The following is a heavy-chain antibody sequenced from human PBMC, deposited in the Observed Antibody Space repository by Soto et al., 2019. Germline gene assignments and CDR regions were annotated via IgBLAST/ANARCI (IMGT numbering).Heavy chain of an antibody. J-gene: IGHJ5*02. V-gene: IGHV3-74*01. CDR3: ARDVEADNWFDP. CDR2: INSDGSST. Sequence: EVQLVESGGGLVEPGGSLRLSCAASGFTFSSYWMHWVRQAPGKGLVWVSRINSDGSSTSYADSVKGRVAISRDNAKNTLYLQMNSLRAEDTAVYYCARDVEADNWFDPWGQGTLVTVSS. D-gene: IGHD2-21*01. CDR1: GFTFSSYW.